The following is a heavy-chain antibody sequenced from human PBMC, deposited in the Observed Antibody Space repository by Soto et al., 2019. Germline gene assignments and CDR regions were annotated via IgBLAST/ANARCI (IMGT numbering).Heavy chain of an antibody. Sequence: QVQLVQSGAEVKKPGSSVKVSCKASGGTFSSYAISWVRQAPGQGLEWMGGIIHIFGTANYAQKFQGRVTITADESTSTAYMELSSLRSEDTAVYYCARGGSGTTPLYYGMDVWGQGTTVTVSS. CDR3: ARGGSGTTPLYYGMDV. CDR1: GGTFSSYA. V-gene: IGHV1-69*01. CDR2: IIHIFGTA. D-gene: IGHD1-1*01. J-gene: IGHJ6*02.